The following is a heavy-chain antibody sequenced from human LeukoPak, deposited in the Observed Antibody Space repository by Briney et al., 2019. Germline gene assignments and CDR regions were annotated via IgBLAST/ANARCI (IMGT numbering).Heavy chain of an antibody. D-gene: IGHD7-27*01. CDR3: SRELRWGPSEY. CDR1: GDSVSSNSAV. CDR2: TYYRSKWYN. V-gene: IGHV6-1*01. Sequence: SQTLSLTCAISGDSVSSNSAVWSWIRQSPSRGLEWLGRTYYRSKWYNDYAVSVKSRIIINPDTTKNQLSLQMKSVTPADTAVYYCSRELRWGPSEYWSQGTLVTVSS. J-gene: IGHJ4*02.